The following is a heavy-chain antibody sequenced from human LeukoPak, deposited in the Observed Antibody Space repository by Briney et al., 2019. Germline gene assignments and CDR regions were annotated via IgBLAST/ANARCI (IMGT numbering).Heavy chain of an antibody. CDR1: GGTFSSYA. V-gene: IGHV1-69*05. Sequence: ASVKVSCKASGGTFSSYAISWVRQAPGQGLEWMGRIIPILGTANYAQKFQGRVTITTDESTSTAYMELSSLRSEDTAVYYCASEEWLSYRNYYYYYMDVWGKGTTVTVSS. CDR2: IIPILGTA. CDR3: ASEEWLSYRNYYYYYMDV. D-gene: IGHD3-3*01. J-gene: IGHJ6*03.